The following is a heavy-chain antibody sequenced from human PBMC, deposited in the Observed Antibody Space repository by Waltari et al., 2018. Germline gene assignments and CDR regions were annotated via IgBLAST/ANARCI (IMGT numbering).Heavy chain of an antibody. CDR3: ARVFSGSPDY. J-gene: IGHJ4*02. CDR1: GFTFSSYE. D-gene: IGHD3-10*01. CDR2: ISSSGSTI. Sequence: EVQLVESGGGLVQPGGSLRLSCAASGFTFSSYEMNWVRQAPGEGLGGVAYISSSGSTIDYADSVKGRCTISRDNAKNSLYLQMNSLRAEDTAVYYCARVFSGSPDYWGQGTLVTVSS. V-gene: IGHV3-48*03.